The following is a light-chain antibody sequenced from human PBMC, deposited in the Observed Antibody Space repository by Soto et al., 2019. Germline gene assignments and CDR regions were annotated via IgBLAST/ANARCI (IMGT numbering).Light chain of an antibody. CDR3: QQYGTSWT. Sequence: EIVLTQSPGTLSLSPGERATLSCRASQRVTSNLAWYQQKPGQAPRLLIYRASSRAAGIPDRFSGSGSGTDFTLTISRLESEDFAVYYCQQYGTSWTFGQGTKVDIK. CDR2: RAS. V-gene: IGKV3-20*01. CDR1: QRVTSN. J-gene: IGKJ1*01.